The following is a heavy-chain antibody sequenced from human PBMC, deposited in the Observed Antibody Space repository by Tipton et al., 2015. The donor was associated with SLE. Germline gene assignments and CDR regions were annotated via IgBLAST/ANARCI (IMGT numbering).Heavy chain of an antibody. J-gene: IGHJ4*02. D-gene: IGHD4-17*01. CDR1: GGSIRTASYY. Sequence: TLSLTCTVSGGSIRTASYYWGWIRQPPGKGLEWIGNIYYNGSPYYNPSLESRVTLSIDTSKNQSSLTVTYLTAADTAVYFCARLVTTVPTFDNWGQGALVTVSS. V-gene: IGHV4-39*07. CDR3: ARLVTTVPTFDN. CDR2: IYYNGSP.